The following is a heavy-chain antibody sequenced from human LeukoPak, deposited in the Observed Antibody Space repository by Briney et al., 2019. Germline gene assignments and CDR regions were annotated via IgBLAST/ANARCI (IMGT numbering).Heavy chain of an antibody. CDR3: TRGSIAYYYMDV. CDR2: IYYSGST. Sequence: PSETLSLTCTVSGGSISSYYWSWIRQPPGKGLEWIGYIYYSGSTNYNPSPKSRVTMSLDTSKNQFSLKLSSVTAADTAVYYCTRGSIAYYYMDVWGKGTTVTISS. J-gene: IGHJ6*03. CDR1: GGSISSYY. V-gene: IGHV4-59*01. D-gene: IGHD3-22*01.